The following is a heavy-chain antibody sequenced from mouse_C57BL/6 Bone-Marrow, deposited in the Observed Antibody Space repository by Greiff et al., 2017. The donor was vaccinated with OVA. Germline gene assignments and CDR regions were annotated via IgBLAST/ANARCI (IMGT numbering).Heavy chain of an antibody. CDR2: IWTGGGT. V-gene: IGHV2-9-1*01. J-gene: IGHJ4*01. Sequence: VQLQESGPGLVAPSQSLSITCTVSGFSLTSYAISWVRQPPGKGLEWLGVIWTGGGTNYNSALKSRLSISKDNSKSPVFLKMNSLQTDDTARYYCARNKGDDGYFLYAMDYWGQGTSVTVSS. CDR1: GFSLTSYA. CDR3: ARNKGDDGYFLYAMDY. D-gene: IGHD2-3*01.